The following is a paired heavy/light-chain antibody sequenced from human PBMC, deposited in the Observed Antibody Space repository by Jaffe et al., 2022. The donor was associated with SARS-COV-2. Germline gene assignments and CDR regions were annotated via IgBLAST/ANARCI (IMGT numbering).Heavy chain of an antibody. CDR2: IWFDGSNK. D-gene: IGHD4-17*01. Sequence: QLQLVESGGGVVQPGRSLRLSCAASGFTFSRYGMHWVRQAPGKGLEWVALIWFDGSNKSSTDSVKGRFTISRDNSKNTVYLQMNNLRAEDTAVYYCARAMTTVTIGGLTHDGMDVWGQGTTVIVSS. J-gene: IGHJ6*02. CDR3: ARAMTTVTIGGLTHDGMDV. V-gene: IGHV3-33*01. CDR1: GFTFSRYG.
Light chain of an antibody. Sequence: DIQMTQSPSSVSASVRDRVTITCRASQGISSWLAWYQQKPGKAPELLIYAASILQSGVPSRFSGSGSGTDFTLTISSLQPEDFATYYCLQSNSFPLTFGGGTKVEIK. V-gene: IGKV1-12*01. CDR3: LQSNSFPLT. CDR1: QGISSW. CDR2: AAS. J-gene: IGKJ4*01.